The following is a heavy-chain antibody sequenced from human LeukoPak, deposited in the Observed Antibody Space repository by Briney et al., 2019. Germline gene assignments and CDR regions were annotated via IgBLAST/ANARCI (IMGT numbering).Heavy chain of an antibody. Sequence: GGSLRLSCAASGFTFSHAWMNWVRQAPGKGLEWVGLFKSKNDGATLAYAAPVKGRFTISRGDSESTMHLQMNSLKTEDTAIYYCPACAYEGCRAFNMWGQGTMATVYS. CDR3: PACAYEGCRAFNM. CDR2: FKSKNDGATL. CDR1: GFTFSHAW. D-gene: IGHD3-16*01. V-gene: IGHV3-15*01. J-gene: IGHJ3*02.